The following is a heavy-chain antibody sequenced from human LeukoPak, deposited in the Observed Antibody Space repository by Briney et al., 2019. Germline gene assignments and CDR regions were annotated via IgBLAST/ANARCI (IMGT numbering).Heavy chain of an antibody. Sequence: GALRLSCAASGFTFSSYTMNWVRQAPGKGLEWGSKISSSSSTIYYADSVKGRFTISRDNAKNSLYLQMNSLRAEDTAVYYCARDSPQALAILHAFDIWGHGTMVTVSS. J-gene: IGHJ3*02. V-gene: IGHV3-48*01. D-gene: IGHD5-12*01. CDR1: GFTFSSYT. CDR2: ISSSSSTI. CDR3: ARDSPQALAILHAFDI.